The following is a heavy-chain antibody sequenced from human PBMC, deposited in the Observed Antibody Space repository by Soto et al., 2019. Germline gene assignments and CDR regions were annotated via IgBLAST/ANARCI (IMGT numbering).Heavy chain of an antibody. CDR2: ISGSGGST. Sequence: EVQLLESGGGLVQPGGSLRLSCAASGFTFSSYAMNWVRQAPGKGLEWVSVISGSGGSTYYADSVKGLFTISRDNSKNTVYLQMNSLRAEDTAVYYCARRSSGWYFDYWGQGTLATVSS. CDR1: GFTFSSYA. J-gene: IGHJ4*02. D-gene: IGHD6-19*01. CDR3: ARRSSGWYFDY. V-gene: IGHV3-23*01.